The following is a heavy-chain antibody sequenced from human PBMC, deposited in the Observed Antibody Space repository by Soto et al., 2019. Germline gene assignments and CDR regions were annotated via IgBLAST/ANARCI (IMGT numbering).Heavy chain of an antibody. D-gene: IGHD2-21*02. V-gene: IGHV1-69*01. CDR1: GGTFSSYA. CDR3: ARPYCGGDCYYYYYYGMDV. Sequence: VQLVQSGAEVKKPGSSVKVSCKASGGTFSSYAISWVRQAPGQGLEWMGGIIPIFGTANYAQKFQGRVTITADESTSTAYMELSSLRSEDTAVYYCARPYCGGDCYYYYYYGMDVWGQGTTVTVSS. J-gene: IGHJ6*02. CDR2: IIPIFGTA.